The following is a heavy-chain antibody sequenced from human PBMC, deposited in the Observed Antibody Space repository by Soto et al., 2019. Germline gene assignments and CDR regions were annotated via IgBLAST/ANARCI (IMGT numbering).Heavy chain of an antibody. CDR2: INHSGST. CDR3: ARGWLSSWYSNY. Sequence: SETLSLTCAVYGGSFSGYYWSWIRQPPGKGLEWIGEINHSGSTNYNPSLNSRVTISVDTSKNQFSLKLSSVTAADTAVYYCARGWLSSWYSNYWGQGTLVTVSS. D-gene: IGHD6-13*01. V-gene: IGHV4-34*01. J-gene: IGHJ4*02. CDR1: GGSFSGYY.